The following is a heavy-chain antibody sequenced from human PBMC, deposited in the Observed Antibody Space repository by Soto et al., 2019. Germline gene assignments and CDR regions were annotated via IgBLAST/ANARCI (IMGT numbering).Heavy chain of an antibody. D-gene: IGHD3-22*01. CDR1: GYTFTSYG. J-gene: IGHJ3*02. CDR3: ARDQIVYVSVGGYYYEGAFDS. CDR2: ISAYNGNT. V-gene: IGHV1-18*04. Sequence: ASVKVSCKASGYTFTSYGISWVRQAPGQGLEWMGWISAYNGNTNYAQKLQGRVTMTTDTSTSTAYMELRSLRSDGTAVYYCARDQIVYVSVGGYYYEGAFDSWGRRTRVAV.